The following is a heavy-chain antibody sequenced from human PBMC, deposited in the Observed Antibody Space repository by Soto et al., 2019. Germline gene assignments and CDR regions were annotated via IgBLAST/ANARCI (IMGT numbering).Heavy chain of an antibody. D-gene: IGHD2-15*01. Sequence: SETLSLTCTVSGGSISSGGYYWSWIRQPPGKGLEWIGEINHSGSTNYNPSLKSRVTISVDTSKNQFSLKLSSVTAADTAVYYCASGRARDYYYYGMDVWGQGTTVTVSS. CDR2: INHSGST. CDR3: ASGRARDYYYYGMDV. CDR1: GGSISSGGYY. J-gene: IGHJ6*02. V-gene: IGHV4-39*07.